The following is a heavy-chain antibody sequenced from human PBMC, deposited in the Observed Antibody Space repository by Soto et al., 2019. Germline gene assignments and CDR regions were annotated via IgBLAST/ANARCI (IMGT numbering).Heavy chain of an antibody. Sequence: QVQLVQSGAEVKKPGSSVKVSCKASGGTFSSYAISWVRQAPGQGLEWMGGIIPIFGTANYAQKFQGRVTITADESTSKAYMELSSLRSEDTAVYYCARVRLFYYYGSGSYRDFDYWGQGTLVTVSS. J-gene: IGHJ4*02. CDR1: GGTFSSYA. D-gene: IGHD3-10*01. CDR2: IIPIFGTA. V-gene: IGHV1-69*01. CDR3: ARVRLFYYYGSGSYRDFDY.